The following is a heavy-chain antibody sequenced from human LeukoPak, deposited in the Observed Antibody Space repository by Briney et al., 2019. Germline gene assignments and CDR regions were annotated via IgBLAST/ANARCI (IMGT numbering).Heavy chain of an antibody. CDR1: GYTFTSYV. D-gene: IGHD1-26*01. J-gene: IGHJ4*02. V-gene: IGHV1-8*01. CDR2: MSPNSGNT. CDR3: AREASGSYGY. Sequence: GASVKVSCKASGYTFTSYVINWVRQATGQGLEWMGWMSPNSGNTGYAQKFQGRVTMTRNTSISTAYMELSSLRSEDTAVHYCAREASGSYGYWGRGTLVTVSS.